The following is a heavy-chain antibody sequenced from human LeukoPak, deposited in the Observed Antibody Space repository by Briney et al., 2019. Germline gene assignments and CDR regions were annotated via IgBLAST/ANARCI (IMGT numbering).Heavy chain of an antibody. Sequence: PSETLSLTCAVSGYSISSGYYWGWIRQPPGKGLEWIGSIYHSGSTYYNPSLKSRVTISVDTSKNQFSLKLSSVTAADTAVYYCARSIGYCSSTSCSYYYYMDVWGKGTTVTVSS. V-gene: IGHV4-38-2*01. CDR2: IYHSGST. CDR3: ARSIGYCSSTSCSYYYYMDV. D-gene: IGHD2-2*01. J-gene: IGHJ6*03. CDR1: GYSISSGYY.